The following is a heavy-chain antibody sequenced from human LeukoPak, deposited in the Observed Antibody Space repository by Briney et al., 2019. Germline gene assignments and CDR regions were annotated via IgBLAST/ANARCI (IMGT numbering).Heavy chain of an antibody. Sequence: PGGSLRLSCAASGFTFSSYSVNWVRQAPGKGLEWVSSISSSSSYIYYTDSVKGRFTISRDNAKNSLYLQMNSLRAEDTAVYYCARDPPNYYDSSGLDYWGQGTLVTVSS. CDR1: GFTFSSYS. CDR3: ARDPPNYYDSSGLDY. V-gene: IGHV3-21*01. D-gene: IGHD3-22*01. J-gene: IGHJ4*02. CDR2: ISSSSSYI.